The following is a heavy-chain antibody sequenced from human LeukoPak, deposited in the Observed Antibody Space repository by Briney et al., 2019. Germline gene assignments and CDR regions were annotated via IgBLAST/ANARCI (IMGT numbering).Heavy chain of an antibody. CDR2: IYYRGCT. V-gene: IGHV4-59*01. Sequence: SETLSLTCTVSGGSSVGYYWSWIRQPPGKGLEWIGYIYYRGCTNYNPSLKSRVTLSVDTSKIQFSLKLSPVTAADTAVYYCARDTGPGGSDVIWGQGTLVTVSS. D-gene: IGHD1-26*01. CDR1: GGSSVGYY. CDR3: ARDTGPGGSDVI. J-gene: IGHJ4*02.